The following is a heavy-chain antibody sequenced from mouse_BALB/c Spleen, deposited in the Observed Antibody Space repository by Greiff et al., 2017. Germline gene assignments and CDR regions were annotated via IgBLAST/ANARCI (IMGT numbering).Heavy chain of an antibody. CDR3: ARRIPFITTVVATFDY. D-gene: IGHD1-1*01. J-gene: IGHJ2*01. V-gene: IGHV1-77*01. Sequence: VQRVESGAELARPGASVKLSCKASGYTFTDYYINWVKQRTGQGLEWIGEIYPGSGNTYYNEKFKGKATLTADKSSSTAYMQLSSLTSEDSAVYFCARRIPFITTVVATFDYWGQGTTLTVSS. CDR2: IYPGSGNT. CDR1: GYTFTDYY.